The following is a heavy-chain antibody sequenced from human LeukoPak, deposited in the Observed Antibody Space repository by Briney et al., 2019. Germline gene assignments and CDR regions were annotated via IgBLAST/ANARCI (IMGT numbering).Heavy chain of an antibody. CDR2: NHYSGNT. D-gene: IGHD2-2*01. CDR1: VGSISSYY. Sequence: PSETLSLTCSVSVGSISSYYWSWIRQPPGKGLEWIGYNHYSGNTNYNSSLKSRVTISVDTSKNQFSLKLSSVTAADTAVYYCARQGVCSSTSCYRSGVDVWGQGTTVTVSS. J-gene: IGHJ6*02. CDR3: ARQGVCSSTSCYRSGVDV. V-gene: IGHV4-59*01.